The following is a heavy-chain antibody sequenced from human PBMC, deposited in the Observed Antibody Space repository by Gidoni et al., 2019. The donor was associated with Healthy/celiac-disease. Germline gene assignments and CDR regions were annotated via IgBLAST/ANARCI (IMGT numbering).Heavy chain of an antibody. CDR1: GGTFSSSA. J-gene: IGHJ5*02. D-gene: IGHD6-19*01. CDR3: ASGETDSSGWYASYNWFDP. Sequence: QVQLVQSGAEVTKPGSSVKVSCQASGGTFSSSAISWVRQAPGHGLAWMVGVSPIFGTANYAKKFQGRVTITADESTSTAYMELSSLRSEDTAVYYCASGETDSSGWYASYNWFDPWGQGTLVTVSS. V-gene: IGHV1-69*01. CDR2: VSPIFGTA.